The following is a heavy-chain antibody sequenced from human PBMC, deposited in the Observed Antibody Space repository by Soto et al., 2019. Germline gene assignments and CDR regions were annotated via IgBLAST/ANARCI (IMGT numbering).Heavy chain of an antibody. V-gene: IGHV3-33*01. J-gene: IGHJ4*02. Sequence: QVQLVESGGGVDQPGRSLRLSCAASGFTFSSYGMHWVRKAPGKGLEWVAVIWYDGSNKYYADSVKGRFTISRDNSKNTLYLQMNSLRAEDTAVYYCVRAGGEYSYGFDYWGQGTLVSVSS. CDR3: VRAGGEYSYGFDY. D-gene: IGHD5-18*01. CDR1: GFTFSSYG. CDR2: IWYDGSNK.